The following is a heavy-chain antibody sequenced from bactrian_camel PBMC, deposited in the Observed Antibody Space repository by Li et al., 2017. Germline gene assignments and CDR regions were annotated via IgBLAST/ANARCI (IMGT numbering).Heavy chain of an antibody. V-gene: IGHV3-1*01. CDR1: GFQFADYP. CDR2: IAYDGWVS. CDR3: VRDYGSYDWTLGS. J-gene: IGHJ4*01. Sequence: VQLVESGGGLVRPGGSLRLSCLASGFQFADYPMSWVRQAPGKGLEWVAQIAYDGWVSRYHDSAKGRFTISRDNAKNMLYLRMNSLKPEDTALYYCVRDYGSYDWTLGSWGQGTQVTVS. D-gene: IGHD4*01.